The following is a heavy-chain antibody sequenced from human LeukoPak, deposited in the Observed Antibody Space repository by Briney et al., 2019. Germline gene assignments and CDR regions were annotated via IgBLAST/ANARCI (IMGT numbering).Heavy chain of an antibody. CDR3: ARPRYCTNGVCYIDYYYYMDV. CDR2: ISSSSSYI. Sequence: GGSLRLSCAASGFTFSSYSMNWGRQAPGKGREGGSYISSSSSYIYYADSLKGRFTISRDNAKNSLYLQMNSLRAEDTAVYYCARPRYCTNGVCYIDYYYYMDVWGKGTTVTVSS. D-gene: IGHD2-8*01. CDR1: GFTFSSYS. J-gene: IGHJ6*03. V-gene: IGHV3-21*05.